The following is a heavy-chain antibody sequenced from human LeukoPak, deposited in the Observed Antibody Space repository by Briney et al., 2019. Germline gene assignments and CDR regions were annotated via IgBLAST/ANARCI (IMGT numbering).Heavy chain of an antibody. CDR3: ARDRKSWAKYYGMDV. Sequence: PGGSQRLSCAASGFTFSSYEMNWVRQAPGKGLEWVSYISSSGSTIYYADSVKGRFTINSDNAKNSLYLQMNSLRAEDTAVYYCARDRKSWAKYYGMDVWGQGTTVTVSS. J-gene: IGHJ6*02. V-gene: IGHV3-48*03. D-gene: IGHD6-13*01. CDR2: ISSSGSTI. CDR1: GFTFSSYE.